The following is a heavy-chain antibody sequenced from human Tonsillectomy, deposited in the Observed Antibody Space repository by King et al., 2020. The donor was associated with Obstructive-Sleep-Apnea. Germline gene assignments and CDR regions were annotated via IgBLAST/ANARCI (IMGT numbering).Heavy chain of an antibody. D-gene: IGHD6-6*01. Sequence: VQLVESGGGVVQPGRSLRLSCVASGFTFSTYAIHWVRQAPGEGLEWVAVISYDGNKRYYADSVKGRFTISRDNSKNTLYLQMNSLRPEDTAVYYCAREQEQLRLVDLWGRGTLVTVSS. CDR2: ISYDGNKR. CDR1: GFTFSTYA. CDR3: AREQEQLRLVDL. J-gene: IGHJ2*01. V-gene: IGHV3-30-3*01.